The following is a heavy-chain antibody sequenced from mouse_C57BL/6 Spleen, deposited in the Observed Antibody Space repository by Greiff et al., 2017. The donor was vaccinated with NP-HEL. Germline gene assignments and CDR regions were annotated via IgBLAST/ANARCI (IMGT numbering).Heavy chain of an antibody. CDR1: GYTFTSYW. J-gene: IGHJ2*01. CDR2: IYSSDSET. V-gene: IGHV1-61*01. CDR3: ARDFRYYFDY. Sequence: QVQLQQPGAELVRPGSSVKLSCKASGYTFTSYWMDWVKQRPGQGLEWIGNIYSSDSETHYNQQFKDKATLTVDKSSSTAYMQLSSLTSEDSAVYYCARDFRYYFDYWGQGTTLTVSS.